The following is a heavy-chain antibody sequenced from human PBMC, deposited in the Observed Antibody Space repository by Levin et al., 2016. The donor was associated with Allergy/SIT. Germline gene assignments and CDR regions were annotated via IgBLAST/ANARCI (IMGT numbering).Heavy chain of an antibody. CDR3: VRLTTVLTPNAFDM. Sequence: SGPTLVKPTQTLTLTCTFSGFSLSTSGMGVGWIRQTPGKALEWLALIYWDDDKRYSASLKSRITITKDTSKNQVVLIMTNMDPVDTATYYCVRLTTVLTPNAFDMWGQGTMVTVSS. V-gene: IGHV2-5*02. CDR1: GFSLSTSGMG. CDR2: IYWDDDK. J-gene: IGHJ3*02. D-gene: IGHD4-23*01.